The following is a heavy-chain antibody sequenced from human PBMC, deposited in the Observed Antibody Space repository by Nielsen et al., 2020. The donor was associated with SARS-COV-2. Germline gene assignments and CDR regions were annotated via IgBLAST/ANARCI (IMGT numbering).Heavy chain of an antibody. D-gene: IGHD3-22*01. J-gene: IGHJ4*02. CDR1: GGSISSSNW. CDR3: ARVRYYDSRGLDY. CDR2: IYHSGNT. V-gene: IGHV4-4*02. Sequence: SETLSLTCAVSGGSISSSNWWSWVRQPPGKGLEWIGEIYHSGNTNYNPSLKSRVTISVDKSKNQFSLQLSSVTAADTAVYYCARVRYYDSRGLDYWGQGTLVTVSS.